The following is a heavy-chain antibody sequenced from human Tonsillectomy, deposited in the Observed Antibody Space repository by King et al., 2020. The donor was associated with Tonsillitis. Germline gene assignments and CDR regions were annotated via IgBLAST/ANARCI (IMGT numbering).Heavy chain of an antibody. V-gene: IGHV1-2*02. CDR1: GYTFTGYY. CDR3: ARVISAMVTGIDF. J-gene: IGHJ4*02. Sequence: GQRGEAGAEVKKPGASVRVSCKASGYTFTGYYMHWVRQAPGQGLEWMGWINPSSGDTNCAQKFQGRVTMTRDTSSSTAYMELSRLRSDDTAVYYCARVISAMVTGIDFWGQGTLVTVSS. CDR2: INPSSGDT. D-gene: IGHD5-18*01.